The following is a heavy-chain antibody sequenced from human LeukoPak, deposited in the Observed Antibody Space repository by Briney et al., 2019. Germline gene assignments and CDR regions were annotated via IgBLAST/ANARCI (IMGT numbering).Heavy chain of an antibody. J-gene: IGHJ4*02. V-gene: IGHV3-64*01. D-gene: IGHD3-22*01. CDR1: GFMFSNYD. Sequence: GGSLRLSCAASGFMFSNYDMHWVRQAPGKGLEYVSHISPNGGSTYYAISVKGRFTISKDNSKTTVSLQMNSLTTDDTAVYYCAKEGRLTVAAVVVENYFDFWGQGTPVIVSA. CDR2: ISPNGGST. CDR3: AKEGRLTVAAVVVENYFDF.